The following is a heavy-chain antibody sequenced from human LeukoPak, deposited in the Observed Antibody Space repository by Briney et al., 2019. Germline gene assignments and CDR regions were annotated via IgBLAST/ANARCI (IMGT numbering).Heavy chain of an antibody. CDR2: ITGGGGST. CDR1: GFTVSSYA. Sequence: GGSLGLSCAASGFTVSSYAMSWVRQAPGKGLEWVSSITGGGGSTYYADSVKGRFTISRDNSKNTLYLQMNSLRAEDTAVYYCAKDPWVYCSSTTCLRGWFDPWGQGTLVTVSS. J-gene: IGHJ5*02. D-gene: IGHD2-2*01. CDR3: AKDPWVYCSSTTCLRGWFDP. V-gene: IGHV3-23*01.